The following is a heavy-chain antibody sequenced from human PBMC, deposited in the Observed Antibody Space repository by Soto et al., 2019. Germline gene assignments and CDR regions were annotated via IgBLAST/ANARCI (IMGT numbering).Heavy chain of an antibody. D-gene: IGHD6-19*01. CDR1: GFTVSSNY. Sequence: EVQLVETGGGLIQPGGSLRLSCAASGFTVSSNYMSWVRQAPGKGLEWVSVIYSGCSTYYADSVKGRFTISRDNSKNTLYLQMNSLRAEDTAVYYCAREGLAVAGTYYFDYWGQGTLVTVSS. V-gene: IGHV3-53*02. CDR2: IYSGCST. J-gene: IGHJ4*02. CDR3: AREGLAVAGTYYFDY.